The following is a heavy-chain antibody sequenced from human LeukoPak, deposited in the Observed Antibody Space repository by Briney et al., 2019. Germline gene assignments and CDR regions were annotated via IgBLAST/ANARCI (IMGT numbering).Heavy chain of an antibody. CDR2: IYYTENT. Sequence: SETLSLTCTVSGGSMSPFYWSWIRQPPGKGLEWIGYIYYTENTNYNPSLTSRVTISIDPSTNQFSLKLNSVTAADTAVYYCARKAPMVEYASGWYDYWGQGTLVTVSS. J-gene: IGHJ4*02. V-gene: IGHV4-59*01. CDR1: GGSMSPFY. D-gene: IGHD6-19*01. CDR3: ARKAPMVEYASGWYDY.